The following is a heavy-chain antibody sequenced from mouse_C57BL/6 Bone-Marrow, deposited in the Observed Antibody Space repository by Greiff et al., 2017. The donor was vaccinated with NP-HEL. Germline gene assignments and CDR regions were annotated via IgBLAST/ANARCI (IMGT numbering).Heavy chain of an antibody. D-gene: IGHD2-1*01. CDR2: IDPEDGET. J-gene: IGHJ4*01. Sequence: DVQLQESGAELVKPGASVKLSCTASGFNIKDYYMHWVKQRTEQGLEWIGRIDPEDGETKYAPKFQGKATITADTSSNPAYLQLSSLTSEDTAVYYCAEAPFYGNYVGYAMDYWGQGTSVTVSS. V-gene: IGHV14-2*01. CDR1: GFNIKDYY. CDR3: AEAPFYGNYVGYAMDY.